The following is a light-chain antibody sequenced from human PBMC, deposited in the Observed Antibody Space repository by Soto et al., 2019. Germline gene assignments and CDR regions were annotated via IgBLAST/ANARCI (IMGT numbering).Light chain of an antibody. V-gene: IGKV3-20*01. Sequence: ESVLTQSPGTLSLSPGERATLSCRAGQSVPHNYIAWYQQKPGQAPRLLIYGAFSRATGIPDRFSGSGFGTDFTLTITRLEPEDFAVYYCHQYGGSPGTLGQGTKVDIK. CDR2: GAF. CDR3: HQYGGSPGT. J-gene: IGKJ1*01. CDR1: QSVPHNY.